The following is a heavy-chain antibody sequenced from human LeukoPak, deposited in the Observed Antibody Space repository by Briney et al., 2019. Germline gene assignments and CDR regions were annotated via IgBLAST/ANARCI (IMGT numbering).Heavy chain of an antibody. CDR1: GNYW. CDR3: VSFYETY. D-gene: IGHD2/OR15-2a*01. Sequence: RGGSLRLSCAASGNYWMHWVRQAPGKGLVWVSHINSDGSWTSYADSVKGRFTISKDNAKNTVYLQMNSLRAEDTAVYYCVSFYETYWGRGTLVTVSS. J-gene: IGHJ4*02. V-gene: IGHV3-74*01. CDR2: INSDGSWT.